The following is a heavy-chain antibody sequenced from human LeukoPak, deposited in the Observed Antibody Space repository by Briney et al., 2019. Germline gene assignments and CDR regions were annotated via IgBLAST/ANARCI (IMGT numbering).Heavy chain of an antibody. D-gene: IGHD6-13*01. CDR3: ARAYSSSWHFDY. J-gene: IGHJ4*02. CDR2: ISSSSSYI. V-gene: IGHV3-21*01. CDR1: GFTFSSYS. Sequence: GGSLRLSCAASGFTFSSYSMNWVRQAPGKGLEWVSSISSSSSYIYYADSVKGRFTISRDNSKNTLYLQMNSLRAEDTAVYYCARAYSSSWHFDYWGQGTLVTVSS.